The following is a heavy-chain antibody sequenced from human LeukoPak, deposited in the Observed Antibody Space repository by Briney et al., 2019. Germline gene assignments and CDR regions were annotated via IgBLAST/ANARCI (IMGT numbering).Heavy chain of an antibody. CDR3: ARRQHNWNDKVPGALDY. CDR1: EFTFSSYG. V-gene: IGHV3-30-3*01. Sequence: GGSLRLSCAASEFTFSSYGMHWVRQAPGKGLEWVAVISYDGSNKYYADSVKGRFTISRDNSKNTLYLQMNSLRAEDTAVYYCARRQHNWNDKVPGALDYWGQGTLVTVSS. CDR2: ISYDGSNK. D-gene: IGHD1-1*01. J-gene: IGHJ4*02.